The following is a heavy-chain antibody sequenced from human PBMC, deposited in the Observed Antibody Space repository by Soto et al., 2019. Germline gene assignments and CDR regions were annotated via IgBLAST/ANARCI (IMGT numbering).Heavy chain of an antibody. CDR1: GYSFTSYW. CDR2: IDPSDSYT. CDR3: ARHNSVAGPTNWFDP. J-gene: IGHJ5*02. D-gene: IGHD6-19*01. Sequence: GESLKISCKGSGYSFTSYWISWVRQMPGKGLEWMGRIDPSDSYTNYSPSFQGHVTISADKSISTAYLQWSSLKASDTAMYYCARHNSVAGPTNWFDPWGQGTLVTVAS. V-gene: IGHV5-10-1*01.